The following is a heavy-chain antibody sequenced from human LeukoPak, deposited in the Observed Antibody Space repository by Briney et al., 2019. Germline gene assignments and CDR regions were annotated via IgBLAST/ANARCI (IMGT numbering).Heavy chain of an antibody. J-gene: IGHJ4*02. CDR2: IIPILGIA. CDR1: GGTFSSYT. V-gene: IGHV1-69*02. Sequence: SVKVSCKASGGTFSSYTISWVRQAPGQGLEWMGRIIPILGIANYAQKFQGRVTITADKSTSTAYVELSSLRSEDTAVYYCASELLVYSGYDYGFVSGYFDYWGQGTLVTVSS. D-gene: IGHD5-12*01. CDR3: ASELLVYSGYDYGFVSGYFDY.